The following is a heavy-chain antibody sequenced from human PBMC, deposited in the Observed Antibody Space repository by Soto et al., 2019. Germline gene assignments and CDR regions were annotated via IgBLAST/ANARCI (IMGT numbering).Heavy chain of an antibody. J-gene: IGHJ5*02. D-gene: IGHD2-15*01. CDR1: GFNFSDYA. CDR2: VSYDGSNR. CDR3: AKDGGYCSDDSCFSGWFDP. V-gene: IGHV3-30*18. Sequence: GGSLRLSCAASGFNFSDYAMHWVRQAPGKGLEWVAVVSYDGSNRYYADSVKGRFTISRDNSKNTLYLRMNSLRPEDTAVFYCAKDGGYCSDDSCFSGWFDPWGQGTLVTVSS.